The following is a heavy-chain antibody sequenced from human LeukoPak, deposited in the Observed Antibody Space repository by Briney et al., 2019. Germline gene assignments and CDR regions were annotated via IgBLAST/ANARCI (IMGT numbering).Heavy chain of an antibody. D-gene: IGHD4-17*01. CDR1: GFTFSNYA. V-gene: IGHV3-23*01. CDR2: ISGGGDNT. CDR3: AKTTTDYGDYRTY. Sequence: GGSLRLSCSVFGFTFSNYAMHWVRQAPVKELEWVSTISGGGDNTYYADSVRGRFTISRDNSNNTLYLQMTSLRAGDTAVYYCAKTTTDYGDYRTYWGLGTQVTVSS. J-gene: IGHJ4*02.